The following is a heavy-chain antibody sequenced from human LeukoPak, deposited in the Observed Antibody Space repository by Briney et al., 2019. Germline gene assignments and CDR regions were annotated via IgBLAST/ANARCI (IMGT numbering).Heavy chain of an antibody. V-gene: IGHV3-23*01. D-gene: IGHD4-17*01. CDR2: ISGSGGST. J-gene: IGHJ4*02. Sequence: GGSLRLSCAASGFTFSSYAMSWVRQAPGKGLEWVSAISGSGGSTYYADSVEGRFTISRDNSKNTLYLQMNSLRAEDTAVYYCAKFYADYGDYELFSRDYWGQGTLVTVSS. CDR1: GFTFSSYA. CDR3: AKFYADYGDYELFSRDY.